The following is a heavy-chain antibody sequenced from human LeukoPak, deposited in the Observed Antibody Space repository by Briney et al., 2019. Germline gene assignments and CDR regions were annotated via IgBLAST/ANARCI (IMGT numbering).Heavy chain of an antibody. Sequence: GGSLRLSCAASGFTFTSYAMSWVRQAPGKGLEWVSAISGNGGATYYADSVKGRFTISRDDSKNTLHLQMNSLRAEDTALYYCAKAATAIVVDNFFDYWGQGTLVSVSS. CDR1: GFTFTSYA. CDR2: ISGNGGAT. V-gene: IGHV3-23*01. J-gene: IGHJ4*02. D-gene: IGHD3-22*01. CDR3: AKAATAIVVDNFFDY.